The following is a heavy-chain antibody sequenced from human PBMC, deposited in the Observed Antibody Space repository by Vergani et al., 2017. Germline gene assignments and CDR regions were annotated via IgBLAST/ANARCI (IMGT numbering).Heavy chain of an antibody. V-gene: IGHV3-33*01. D-gene: IGHD2-8*01. CDR3: ARGTYNPVVLMVYATHLDY. CDR2: IWYDGSNK. Sequence: QVQLVESGGGVVQPGRSLRLSCAASGFTFSSYGMHWVRQAPXKGLEWVAVIWYDGSNKYYADSVKGRFTISRDNSKNTLYLQMNSLRAEDTAVYYCARGTYNPVVLMVYATHLDYWGQGTLVTVSS. CDR1: GFTFSSYG. J-gene: IGHJ4*02.